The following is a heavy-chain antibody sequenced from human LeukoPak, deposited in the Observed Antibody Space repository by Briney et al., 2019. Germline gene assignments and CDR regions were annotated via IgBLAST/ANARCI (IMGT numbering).Heavy chain of an antibody. V-gene: IGHV3-49*03. CDR1: GFTFGDYA. CDR2: IRSKAYGGTT. D-gene: IGHD3-9*01. Sequence: GGSLRLSCTASGFTFGDYAMSWFRQAPGKGLEWVGFIRSKAYGGTTEYAASVKGRFTISRDDSKNTLYLQMNSLKTEDTAVYYCTTDPEILTGYYRDYWGQGTLVTVSS. CDR3: TTDPEILTGYYRDY. J-gene: IGHJ4*02.